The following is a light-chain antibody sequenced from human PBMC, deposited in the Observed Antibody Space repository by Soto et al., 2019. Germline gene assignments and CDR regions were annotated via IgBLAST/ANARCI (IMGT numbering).Light chain of an antibody. Sequence: QSVLTQSSSASASLGSSGKLTCTLSSGHSSYIIAWHQQQPGKAPRYLMKLEGSGSYNKGSGVHDLFSGSSSGADRYLTISNLQYDDEADYYCETWDSNPRVFGGGTKVTVL. V-gene: IGLV4-60*02. CDR2: LEGSGSY. CDR3: ETWDSNPRV. J-gene: IGLJ3*02. CDR1: SGHSSYI.